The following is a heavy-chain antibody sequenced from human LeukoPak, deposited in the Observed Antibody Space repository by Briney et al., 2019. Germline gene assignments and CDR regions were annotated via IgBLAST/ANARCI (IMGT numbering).Heavy chain of an antibody. CDR1: GFTFSSYA. CDR3: ARDFGVEMATIDY. V-gene: IGHV3-30-3*01. D-gene: IGHD5-24*01. CDR2: ISYDGSNK. Sequence: PGRSLRLSCAASGFTFSSYAMHWVRQAPGKGLEWVAVISYDGSNKYYADSVKGRFTISRDSSKNTLYLQMNSLRAEDTAVYYCARDFGVEMATIDYWGQGTLVTVSS. J-gene: IGHJ4*02.